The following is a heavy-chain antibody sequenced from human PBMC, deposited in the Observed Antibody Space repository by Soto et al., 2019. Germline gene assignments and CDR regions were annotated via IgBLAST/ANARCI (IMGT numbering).Heavy chain of an antibody. D-gene: IGHD3-22*01. CDR1: GFTFSSYG. Sequence: PGGSLRLSCAASGFTFSSYGMHWVRQAPGKGLEWVAVISYDGSNKYYADSVKGRLTISRDNSKNTLYLQMNSLRAEDTAVYYCAKTGYYDSSETGHFDYWGQGTLVTVSS. CDR3: AKTGYYDSSETGHFDY. CDR2: ISYDGSNK. J-gene: IGHJ4*02. V-gene: IGHV3-30*18.